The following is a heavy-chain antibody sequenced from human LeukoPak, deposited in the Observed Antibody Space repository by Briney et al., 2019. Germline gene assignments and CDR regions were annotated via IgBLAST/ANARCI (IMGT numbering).Heavy chain of an antibody. D-gene: IGHD2-15*01. J-gene: IGHJ4*02. Sequence: GGSLRLSRAAYGFTFSSYSMNWVRQAPGKGLEWVSAISGSGGSTYYADSVKGRFTISRDNSKNTLYLQMNSLRAEDTAVYYCAKDLRTPYFDYWGQGTLVTVSS. CDR2: ISGSGGST. V-gene: IGHV3-23*01. CDR1: GFTFSSYS. CDR3: AKDLRTPYFDY.